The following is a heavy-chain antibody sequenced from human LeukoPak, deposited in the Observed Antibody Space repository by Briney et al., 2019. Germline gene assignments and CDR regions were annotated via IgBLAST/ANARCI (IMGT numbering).Heavy chain of an antibody. J-gene: IGHJ4*02. CDR2: ISAYNGNT. CDR1: GYTFTSYA. V-gene: IGHV1-18*01. Sequence: ASVKVSCKASGYTFTSYAFTWVRQAPGQGLEWMGWISAYNGNTNYAQKLQGRVTMTTDTSTSTAYMELRSLRYEDTAVYYCATIYYYDRSDYYRLVYWGQGTLVTVSS. D-gene: IGHD3-22*01. CDR3: ATIYYYDRSDYYRLVY.